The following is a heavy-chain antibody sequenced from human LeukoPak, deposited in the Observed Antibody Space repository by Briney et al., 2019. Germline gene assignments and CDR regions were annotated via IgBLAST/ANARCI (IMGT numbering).Heavy chain of an antibody. CDR3: ARSLRYGSGVPKFDY. CDR1: GGSISTYY. D-gene: IGHD3-10*01. CDR2: IYFTGST. V-gene: IGHV4-59*13. J-gene: IGHJ4*02. Sequence: SETLSLTCTVSGGSISTYYWSWIRQTPGKGLEWVGYIYFTGSTTYHPSLRSRLSMSEDASKSQFSLRLISVTAADTAVYYCARSLRYGSGVPKFDYWGQGILVTVSS.